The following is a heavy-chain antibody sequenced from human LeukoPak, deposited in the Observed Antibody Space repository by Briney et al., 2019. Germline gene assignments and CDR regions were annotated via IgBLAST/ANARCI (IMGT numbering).Heavy chain of an antibody. D-gene: IGHD3-9*01. V-gene: IGHV4-59*08. J-gene: IGHJ4*02. Sequence: HPSETLSLTCTVSGGSMSSNYWSWIRQPPGKGLEWIGYIYYSGSTNYNPSLKSRVTISVDTSKNQFSLKLSSVTAADTAVYYCARHGILTGPFDYWGQGTLVTVSS. CDR2: IYYSGST. CDR1: GGSMSSNY. CDR3: ARHGILTGPFDY.